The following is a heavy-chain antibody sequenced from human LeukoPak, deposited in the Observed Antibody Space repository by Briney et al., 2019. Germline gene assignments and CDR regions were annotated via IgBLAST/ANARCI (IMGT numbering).Heavy chain of an antibody. D-gene: IGHD3-10*01. V-gene: IGHV3-53*01. Sequence: GGSLRLSCAASGFTFSSNYMSWVRQAPGKGLEWVSVIYSGGSTYYADSVKGRFTISRDNSKNTLYLQMNSLRAEDTAVYYCASGSGSYRTPYYYMDVWGTGTTVTV. CDR1: GFTFSSNY. CDR2: IYSGGST. CDR3: ASGSGSYRTPYYYMDV. J-gene: IGHJ6*03.